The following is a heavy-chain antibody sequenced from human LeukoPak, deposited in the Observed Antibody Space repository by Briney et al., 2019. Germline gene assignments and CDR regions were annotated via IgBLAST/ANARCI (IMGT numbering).Heavy chain of an antibody. Sequence: PGGSLRLSCAASGFDLGGYEMNWVRQAPGTGLEWVSYISTSGTTIYYADSVKGRFTISRDSAKNALYLQMDNLRADDTAVYYCARADGVLFYYHYGLDVWGQGTTVTVSS. V-gene: IGHV3-48*03. J-gene: IGHJ6*02. CDR1: GFDLGGYE. CDR3: ARADGVLFYYHYGLDV. CDR2: ISTSGTTI. D-gene: IGHD2/OR15-2a*01.